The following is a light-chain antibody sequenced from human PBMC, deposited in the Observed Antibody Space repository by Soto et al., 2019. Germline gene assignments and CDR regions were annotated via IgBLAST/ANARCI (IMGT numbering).Light chain of an antibody. CDR1: NSDIGGYNY. Sequence: QSALPQPASVSGSPGQSITISCTGTNSDIGGYNYVSWYQQHPGKAPKLMIYDVSNRPSGVSYRFSGSKSGNMASLTISGLQAEDEADYYCSSYTSRSTLGVFGGGTKVTVL. V-gene: IGLV2-14*03. CDR2: DVS. J-gene: IGLJ2*01. CDR3: SSYTSRSTLGV.